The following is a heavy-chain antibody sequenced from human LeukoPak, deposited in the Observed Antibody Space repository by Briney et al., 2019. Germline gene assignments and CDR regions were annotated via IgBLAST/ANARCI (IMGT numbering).Heavy chain of an antibody. J-gene: IGHJ4*02. D-gene: IGHD3-16*01. V-gene: IGHV3-23*01. Sequence: GGSLRLSCAASGFTFSSYAMSWVRQAPGKGLEWVSAIRGSGGGTYHADSVKGRFTISRDNSKNTLYLQMNSLRAEDTAVYYCAKVWGIKQYYFDYWGLGTLVTVSS. CDR3: AKVWGIKQYYFDY. CDR2: IRGSGGGT. CDR1: GFTFSSYA.